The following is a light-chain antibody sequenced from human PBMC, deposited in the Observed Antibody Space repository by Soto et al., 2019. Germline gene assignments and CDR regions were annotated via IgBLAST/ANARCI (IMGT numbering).Light chain of an antibody. Sequence: QSVLTQAPSVSGAPGQRVTISCTGSSSNIGAGYDVHWYQQLPGTAPKLLIHGNSNRPSGGPDRFSGSKSGTSASLAITGLLAQDEADYYCQSYDSSLSGSVVFGGGTKLTVL. CDR3: QSYDSSLSGSVV. CDR2: GNS. CDR1: SSNIGAGYD. J-gene: IGLJ2*01. V-gene: IGLV1-40*01.